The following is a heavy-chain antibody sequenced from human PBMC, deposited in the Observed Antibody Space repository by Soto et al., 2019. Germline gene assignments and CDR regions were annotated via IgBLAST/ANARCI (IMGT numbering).Heavy chain of an antibody. CDR1: GLTFNNYG. V-gene: IGHV3-30*18. Sequence: GGSLRLSCAASGLTFNNYGMHWVRQAPGKGLEWVAGISYDGSNKYYVDSVKGRFTVSRDNSKNTVSLEMISLRAEDTAVYYCAKDLDVVVVVSATRGLDVWGQGTTVTVSS. D-gene: IGHD2-15*01. CDR3: AKDLDVVVVVSATRGLDV. J-gene: IGHJ6*02. CDR2: ISYDGSNK.